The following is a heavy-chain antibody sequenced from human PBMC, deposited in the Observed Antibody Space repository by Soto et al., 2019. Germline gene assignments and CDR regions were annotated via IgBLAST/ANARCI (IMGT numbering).Heavy chain of an antibody. J-gene: IGHJ4*02. CDR3: AKEYGSTWIDH. V-gene: IGHV3-30*18. D-gene: IGHD6-13*01. CDR2: MSYDGTKQ. Sequence: SLCLCCAASGFTFSTYGRNWVRQAPGKGLEWGAAMSYDGTKQYYVDSVKGRFTISRDNSRITLFLQFNSLSDEDKAVYYCAKEYGSTWIDHWGQGNPVPVSS. CDR1: GFTFSTYG.